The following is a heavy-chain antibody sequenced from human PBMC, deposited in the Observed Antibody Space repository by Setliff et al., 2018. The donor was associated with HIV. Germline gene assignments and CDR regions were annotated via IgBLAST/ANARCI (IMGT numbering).Heavy chain of an antibody. D-gene: IGHD3-22*01. CDR1: GGSINRSNYY. CDR2: ISYTGST. Sequence: SETLSLTCTVPGGSINRSNYYWGWIRQPPGKGLEWIGTISYTGSTYYDPSLKSRVTISLDTSKNQFFLKLSSVTAPDTAIYYCAKPYYDISGYYFYYFDYWGQGTLVTVSS. V-gene: IGHV4-39*01. CDR3: AKPYYDISGYYFYYFDY. J-gene: IGHJ4*02.